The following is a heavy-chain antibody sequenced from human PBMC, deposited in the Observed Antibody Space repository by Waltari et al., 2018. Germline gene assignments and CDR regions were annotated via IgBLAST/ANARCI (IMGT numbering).Heavy chain of an antibody. J-gene: IGHJ4*02. CDR3: ATALGLLDLDY. CDR2: FDPEDGET. CDR1: GCTPTALS. D-gene: IGHD1-1*01. V-gene: IGHV1-24*01. Sequence: QVQLVQSGAAVKKPGASVKVSCPVSGCTPTALSMHWGRQAPGTGLEWMGGFDPEDGETIYAQKFQGRVTMTEDTSTDTAYMELSSLRSEDTAVYYCATALGLLDLDYWGQGTLVTVSS.